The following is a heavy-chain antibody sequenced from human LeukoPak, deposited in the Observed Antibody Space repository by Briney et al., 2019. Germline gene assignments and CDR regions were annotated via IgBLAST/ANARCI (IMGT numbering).Heavy chain of an antibody. V-gene: IGHV1-3*01. J-gene: IGHJ6*02. CDR2: INAGNGNT. Sequence: ASVKVSCTASGYTFVTYGISWVRQAPGQGLEWMGWINAGNGNTKYSQKFQGRVTITRDTSASTAYMELSSLRSEDTAVYYCASTSYYYYGMDVWGQGTTVTVSS. CDR3: ASTSYYYYGMDV. CDR1: GYTFVTYG.